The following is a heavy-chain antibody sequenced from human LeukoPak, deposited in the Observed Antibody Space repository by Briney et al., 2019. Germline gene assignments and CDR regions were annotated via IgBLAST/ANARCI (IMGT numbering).Heavy chain of an antibody. J-gene: IGHJ6*02. CDR3: ARGDIVVVPAALYGMDV. CDR2: INSDGSST. Sequence: PGGTLRLSCAASGFTFSSYWMHWVRRAPGKGLVWVSRINSDGSSTSYAASAKGRFTISSDNATNTLYLQMNSLRAEDTAVYYCARGDIVVVPAALYGMDVWGQGTTVTVSS. D-gene: IGHD2-2*01. CDR1: GFTFSSYW. V-gene: IGHV3-74*01.